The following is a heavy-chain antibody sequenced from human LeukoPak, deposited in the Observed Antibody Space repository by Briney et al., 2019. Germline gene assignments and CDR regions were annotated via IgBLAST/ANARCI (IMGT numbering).Heavy chain of an antibody. CDR3: AKEGMIRGVIDY. V-gene: IGHV4-4*07. D-gene: IGHD3-10*01. J-gene: IGHJ4*02. CDR1: RASISPYY. CDR2: VHTSGST. Sequence: SETLSLTCTVSRASISPYYWTWIRQPAGKGLEWIGHVHTSGSTNYNPSLKSRVTMSIDTSTNQFSLKLNSLTAADTAVYYRAKEGMIRGVIDYWGQGALVTVSS.